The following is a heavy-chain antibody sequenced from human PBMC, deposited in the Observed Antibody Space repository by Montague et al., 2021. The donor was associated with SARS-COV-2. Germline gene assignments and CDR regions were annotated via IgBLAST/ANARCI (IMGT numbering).Heavy chain of an antibody. D-gene: IGHD1-14*01. V-gene: IGHV4-59*02. Sequence: SETLSLTCTVSGASVGSSDWGWSRQSPGKGLEWIGNVYSVGSTDYNPSLKSRATISRDTSKNQFYLKVRSVTAADTAVYYCARETMTADAFDIWGQGTMVTVSS. J-gene: IGHJ3*02. CDR2: VYSVGST. CDR1: GASVGSSD. CDR3: ARETMTADAFDI.